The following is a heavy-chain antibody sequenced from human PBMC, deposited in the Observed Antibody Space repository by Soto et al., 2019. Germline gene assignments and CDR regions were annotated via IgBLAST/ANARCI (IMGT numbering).Heavy chain of an antibody. J-gene: IGHJ4*02. CDR3: TRDGRYIAQFDY. Sequence: GSLRLSCTASGFTFGDYAMSWFRQAPGKGLEWVGFIGSKAYGGTIEYAASVKGRFTISRDDSKSIAYLQMNSLKTEDTAVYYCTRDGRYIAQFDYWGPATLVTVSS. CDR1: GFTFGDYA. V-gene: IGHV3-49*03. CDR2: IGSKAYGGTI. D-gene: IGHD3-16*02.